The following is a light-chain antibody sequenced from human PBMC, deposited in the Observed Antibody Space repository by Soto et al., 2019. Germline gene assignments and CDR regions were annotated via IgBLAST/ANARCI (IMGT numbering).Light chain of an antibody. CDR3: SSYPSSSLYV. CDR2: EVS. V-gene: IGLV2-14*01. J-gene: IGLJ1*01. CDR1: SSDVGGYNY. Sequence: QSALAQPASVSGSPGQSITISCTGTSSDVGGYNYVSWYQQHPGKAPKLMIYEVSKRPSGVSNRFSGSKSGNTASLTISGLQAADEADYYCSSYPSSSLYVFGTGPKVTVL.